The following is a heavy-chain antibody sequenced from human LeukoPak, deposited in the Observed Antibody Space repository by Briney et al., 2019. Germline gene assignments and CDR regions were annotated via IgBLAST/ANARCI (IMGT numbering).Heavy chain of an antibody. D-gene: IGHD1-1*01. CDR2: VCGSGGST. CDR3: TTRRRSRLERDFDY. V-gene: IGHV3-23*01. J-gene: IGHJ4*02. CDR1: GFTFTTNA. Sequence: GRSLRLSCAASGFTFTTNAMSWVRQAPGKGLEWVSVVCGSGGSTYYADSVKGRFTISRDKSENTLYLQMNSLKTEDTAVYYCTTRRRSRLERDFDYWGQGTLVTVSS.